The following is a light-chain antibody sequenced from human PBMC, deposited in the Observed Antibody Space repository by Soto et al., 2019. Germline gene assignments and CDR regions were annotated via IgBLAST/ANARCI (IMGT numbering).Light chain of an antibody. CDR2: GAS. V-gene: IGKV3-20*01. CDR3: QVYGSSPRA. CDR1: QSVSSSY. J-gene: IGKJ1*01. Sequence: EIVLTQSPGTLSLSPGERATISCRASQSVSSSYLAWYQQKPGQAPRVLIYGASSSATGIPDRFSGSGSVTHFTPTKSRLEPQDFAVHYCQVYGSSPRAYGQGTREDIK.